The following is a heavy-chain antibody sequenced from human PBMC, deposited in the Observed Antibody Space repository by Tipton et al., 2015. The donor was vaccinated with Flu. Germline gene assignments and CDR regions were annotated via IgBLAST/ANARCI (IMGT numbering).Heavy chain of an antibody. V-gene: IGHV4-38-2*01. CDR2: IHRSGST. CDR1: GDSIRNDYF. D-gene: IGHD4-11*01. CDR3: ARRDFSNYVSDPKNWFDR. J-gene: IGHJ5*02. Sequence: TLSLTCAVSGDSIRNDYFWGWIRQPPGKGLEWIATIHRSGSTKYNPSLKSRVTISVDTSKNQFYLEMRSVTAADMAVYYSARRDFSNYVSDPKNWFDRWAREPWSPSPQ.